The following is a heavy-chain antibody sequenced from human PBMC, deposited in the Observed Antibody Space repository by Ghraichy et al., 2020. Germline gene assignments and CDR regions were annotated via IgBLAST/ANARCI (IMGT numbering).Heavy chain of an antibody. CDR2: IYTSGST. CDR3: ARDRDYYDSSGYRYYYYYYGMDV. Sequence: GSLRLSCTVSGGSISSYYWSWIRQPAGKRLEWIGRIYTSGSTNYNPSLKSRVTMSVDTSKNQFSLKLSSVTAADTAVYYCARDRDYYDSSGYRYYYYYYGMDVWGQGTTVTVSS. J-gene: IGHJ6*02. CDR1: GGSISSYY. V-gene: IGHV4-4*07. D-gene: IGHD3-22*01.